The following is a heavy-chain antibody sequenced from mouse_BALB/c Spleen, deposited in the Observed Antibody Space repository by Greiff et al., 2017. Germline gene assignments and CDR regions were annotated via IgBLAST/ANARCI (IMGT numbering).Heavy chain of an antibody. D-gene: IGHD1-2*01. J-gene: IGHJ3*01. CDR3: ARDRGSITTATFAY. CDR2: IRNKANGYTT. CDR1: GFTFTDYY. V-gene: IGHV7-3*02. Sequence: EVQGVESGGGLVQPGGSLRLSCATSGFTFTDYYMSWVRQPPGKALEWLGFIRNKANGYTTEYSASVKGRFTISRDNSQSILYLQMNTLRAEDSATYYCARDRGSITTATFAYWGQGTLVTVSA.